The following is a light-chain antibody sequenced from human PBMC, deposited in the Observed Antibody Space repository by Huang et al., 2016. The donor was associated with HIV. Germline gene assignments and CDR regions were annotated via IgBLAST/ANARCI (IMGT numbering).Light chain of an antibody. CDR2: AEA. CDR1: QSISSF. J-gene: IGKJ4*01. CDR3: QQSYTTPPT. Sequence: DIQMTQSPSSRSASVGDRVTITCRPSQSISSFLSWYQQKQGKAPKLLIYAEASFQSGVPSMFSGSGSGTHFTLTISSLQPEDFATYYCQQSYTTPPTFGGGTRVEMK. V-gene: IGKV1-39*01.